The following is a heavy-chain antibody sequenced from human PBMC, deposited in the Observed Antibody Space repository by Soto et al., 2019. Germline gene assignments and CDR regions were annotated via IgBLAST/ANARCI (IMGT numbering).Heavy chain of an antibody. D-gene: IGHD6-19*01. Sequence: EVQLLESGGGLVQPGGSLRLSCAASGFSFSSFALTWVRQAPGKGLEWVSAISGSGGHTYYADSGTGRFTISRENSNNTLYLQMNSLRAEATALYYCAKNNGWDGKSDAFDIWGQGTMVTVSS. CDR3: AKNNGWDGKSDAFDI. CDR2: ISGSGGHT. CDR1: GFSFSSFA. J-gene: IGHJ3*02. V-gene: IGHV3-23*01.